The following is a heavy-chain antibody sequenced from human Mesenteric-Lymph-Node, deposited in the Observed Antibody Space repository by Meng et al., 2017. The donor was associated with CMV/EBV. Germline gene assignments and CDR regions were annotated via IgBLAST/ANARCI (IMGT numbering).Heavy chain of an antibody. Sequence: GGSLRLSCAASGFTFSSYGVHWVRQAPGKGLEWVAFIRYDGSNKYYADSVKGRFTISRDNSKNTLYLQMNSLRAEDTAVYYCAKSTIFGVVGYYFDYWGQGTLVTVPQ. CDR1: GFTFSSYG. D-gene: IGHD3-3*01. CDR3: AKSTIFGVVGYYFDY. V-gene: IGHV3-30*02. CDR2: IRYDGSNK. J-gene: IGHJ4*02.